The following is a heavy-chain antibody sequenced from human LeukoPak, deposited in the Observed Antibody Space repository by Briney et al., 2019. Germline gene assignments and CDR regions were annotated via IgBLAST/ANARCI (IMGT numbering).Heavy chain of an antibody. D-gene: IGHD3-16*02. V-gene: IGHV3-7*04. CDR3: GGGGPGGGVIVMSGY. J-gene: IGHJ4*02. CDR1: GFTFSSYW. CDR2: IKQDGSEK. Sequence: PGGSLRLSCAASGFTFSSYWMSWVRQAPGKGLEWVANIKQDGSEKYYVDSVKGRFTISRDNAKNSLYLQMNSLRAEDTAVYYCGGGGPGGGVIVMSGYWGQGTLVTVSS.